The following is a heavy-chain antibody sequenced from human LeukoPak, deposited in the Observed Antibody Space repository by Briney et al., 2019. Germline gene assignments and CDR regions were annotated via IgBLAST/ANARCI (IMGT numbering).Heavy chain of an antibody. Sequence: ASVKVSCKAFGYTFTSNYMHWVRQAPGQGPEWMGVISPSGGSTTYAQKFQGRVTMTTDTATSTAYLELRSLRSDDTAVYYCARDLSLEGKLNCSSTSCRPDGPYYYYYYMDVWGKGTTVTISS. CDR1: GYTFTSNY. J-gene: IGHJ6*03. D-gene: IGHD2-2*01. CDR2: ISPSGGST. CDR3: ARDLSLEGKLNCSSTSCRPDGPYYYYYYMDV. V-gene: IGHV1-46*01.